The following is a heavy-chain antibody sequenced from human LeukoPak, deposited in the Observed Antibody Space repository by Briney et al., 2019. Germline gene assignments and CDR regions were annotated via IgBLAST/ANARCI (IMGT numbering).Heavy chain of an antibody. CDR3: ATMYDSNSHYLRDFDY. J-gene: IGHJ4*02. Sequence: GASVKVSCKASGYTFTGYYMHWVRQAPGQGLEWMGWINPNSGGTNYAQKFQGRVTMTRDTSISTAYMELSRLRSDDTAMYYCATMYDSNSHYLRDFDYWGQGTLVTVSS. D-gene: IGHD4-11*01. V-gene: IGHV1-2*02. CDR1: GYTFTGYY. CDR2: INPNSGGT.